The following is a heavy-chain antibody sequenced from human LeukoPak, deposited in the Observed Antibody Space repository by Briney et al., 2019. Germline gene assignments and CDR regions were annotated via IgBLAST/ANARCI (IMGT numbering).Heavy chain of an antibody. D-gene: IGHD2-15*01. Sequence: SETLSLTCTVSGGSVSSISYYWSWIRQPPGKGLEWIGEINHSGSTNYNPSLKSRVTISVDTSKNQFSLKLSSVTAADTAVYYCARGGYCSGGSCYSGKCDYWGQGTLVTVSS. J-gene: IGHJ4*02. CDR2: INHSGST. CDR1: GGSVSSISYY. CDR3: ARGGYCSGGSCYSGKCDY. V-gene: IGHV4-39*07.